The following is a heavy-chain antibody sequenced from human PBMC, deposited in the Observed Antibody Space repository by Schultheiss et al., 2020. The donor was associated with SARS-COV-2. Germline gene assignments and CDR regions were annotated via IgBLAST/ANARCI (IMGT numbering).Heavy chain of an antibody. CDR1: GFNLNDLS. Sequence: ASVKVSCKVSGFNLNDLSIQWVRQTPGKGLEWMGGFHPEEGEIIYSPKFEGRVAMTDDRSTDTAYMEISSLRSEDTAMYYCARDRYDFWSGYVSYWYFDLWGRGTLVTVSS. CDR3: ARDRYDFWSGYVSYWYFDL. J-gene: IGHJ2*01. D-gene: IGHD3-3*01. CDR2: FHPEEGEI. V-gene: IGHV1-24*01.